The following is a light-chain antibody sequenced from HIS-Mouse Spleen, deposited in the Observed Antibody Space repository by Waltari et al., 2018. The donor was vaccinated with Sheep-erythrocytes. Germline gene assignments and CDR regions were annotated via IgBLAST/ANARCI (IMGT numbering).Light chain of an antibody. V-gene: IGLV2-11*01. CDR1: SSDVGGYNY. J-gene: IGLJ3*02. CDR3: CSYAGSYTWV. Sequence: QSARTQPRSVSGSPGQSVTISCTGTSSDVGGYNYVSWYQQHPGKAPKLMIYDVSKRPSGVPDRFSGSKSGNTASLNISGLQAEDEADYYCCSYAGSYTWVFGGGTKLTVL. CDR2: DVS.